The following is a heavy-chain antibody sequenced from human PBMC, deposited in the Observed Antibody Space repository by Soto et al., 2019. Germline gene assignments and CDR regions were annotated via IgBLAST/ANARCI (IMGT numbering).Heavy chain of an antibody. J-gene: IGHJ3*02. Sequence: PGGSLRLSCAASGFTFSDYYMSWIRQAPGKGLEWVSYISSSGSTIYYADSVKGRFTISRDNAKNSLYLQMNSLRAEDTAVYYCARDRHYWSCNSCHPFDAFDIWGQGPMVPVS. D-gene: IGHD2-2*01. CDR1: GFTFSDYY. CDR2: ISSSGSTI. V-gene: IGHV3-11*01. CDR3: ARDRHYWSCNSCHPFDAFDI.